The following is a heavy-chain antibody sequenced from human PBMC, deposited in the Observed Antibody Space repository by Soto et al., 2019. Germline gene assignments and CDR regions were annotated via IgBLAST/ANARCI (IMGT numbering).Heavy chain of an antibody. CDR2: IIPILGIA. V-gene: IGHV1-69*02. CDR1: GGTFSSYT. Sequence: SVKVSCKASGGTFSSYTISWVRQAPGQGLEWMGRIIPILGIANYAQKFQGRVTITADKSTSTAYMELSSLRSEDTAVYYCARMYSSGCFDYWGQGPLITVSS. CDR3: ARMYSSGCFDY. D-gene: IGHD6-19*01. J-gene: IGHJ4*02.